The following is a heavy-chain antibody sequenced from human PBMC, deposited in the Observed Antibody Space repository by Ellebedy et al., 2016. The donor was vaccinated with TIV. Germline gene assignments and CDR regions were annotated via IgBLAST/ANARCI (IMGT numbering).Heavy chain of an antibody. J-gene: IGHJ4*02. Sequence: GESLKISXAASGFTFSSYAMSWVRQAPGKGLEWVSAISGSGGSTYYADSVKGRFTISRDNSKNALYLQMNSLRAEDTAVYYCANLNFDYVWGSYPDYWGQGTLVTVSS. CDR1: GFTFSSYA. CDR2: ISGSGGST. CDR3: ANLNFDYVWGSYPDY. V-gene: IGHV3-23*01. D-gene: IGHD3-16*02.